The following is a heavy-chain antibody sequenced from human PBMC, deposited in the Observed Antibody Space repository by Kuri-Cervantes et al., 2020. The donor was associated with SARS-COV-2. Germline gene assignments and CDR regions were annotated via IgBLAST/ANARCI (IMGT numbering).Heavy chain of an antibody. CDR3: AKDVGYFGGMDV. CDR1: GFTFSSYG. J-gene: IGHJ6*02. V-gene: IGHV3-30*18. Sequence: GESLKISCAASGFTFSSYGMHWVRQAPGKGLEWVAVISYDGSNKYYADSVKGRFTTSRDNSKNTLYLQMNSLRAEDTAVYYCAKDVGYFGGMDVWGQGTTVTVSS. CDR2: ISYDGSNK. D-gene: IGHD3-9*01.